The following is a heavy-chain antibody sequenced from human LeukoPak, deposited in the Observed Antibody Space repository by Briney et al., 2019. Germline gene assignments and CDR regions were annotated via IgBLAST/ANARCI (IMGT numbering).Heavy chain of an antibody. J-gene: IGHJ4*02. CDR1: GYFFTSYW. Sequence: HGESLNISCQASGYFFTSYWIGWVRQMPGKGLEWMGIINPSDSDTRYSPSFQGHVTISADKSISTVYLQWSSLKASDTAKYYCAKGYSRVDYWGQGTLVTVSS. CDR3: AKGYSRVDY. CDR2: INPSDSDT. V-gene: IGHV5-51*01. D-gene: IGHD5-12*01.